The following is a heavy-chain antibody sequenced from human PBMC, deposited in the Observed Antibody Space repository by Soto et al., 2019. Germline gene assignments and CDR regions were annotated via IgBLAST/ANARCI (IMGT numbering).Heavy chain of an antibody. D-gene: IGHD2-2*01. V-gene: IGHV4-34*01. CDR2: INHSGST. Sequence: SETLSLTCAVYGGSFSGHFWSWIRQPPGKGLEWIGEINHSGSTNFNASLKSRVTISVDTSKNQFSLKVNSLTAADTAVYYCARGLVGSCSTTNCAWSMDVWGQGTTVTVSS. CDR3: ARGLVGSCSTTNCAWSMDV. J-gene: IGHJ6*02. CDR1: GGSFSGHF.